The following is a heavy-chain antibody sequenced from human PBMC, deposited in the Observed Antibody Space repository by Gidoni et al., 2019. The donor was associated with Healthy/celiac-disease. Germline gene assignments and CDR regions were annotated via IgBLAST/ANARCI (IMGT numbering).Heavy chain of an antibody. V-gene: IGHV3-7*01. CDR2: IKQGGGEN. J-gene: IGHJ3*02. CDR1: GFTFSSYW. D-gene: IGHD3-10*01. CDR3: ARVVGGVGGFGELFFCAFDI. Sequence: EVQLVESGGGLVQPGGSLRLSCAASGFTFSSYWMSWVRKAPGKGLAWEANIKQGGGENYEWDSVKGRFTTSRDNAKIVLYLQMNSLRAEETAVYYGARVVGGVGGFGELFFCAFDIWGQGTMVTVSS.